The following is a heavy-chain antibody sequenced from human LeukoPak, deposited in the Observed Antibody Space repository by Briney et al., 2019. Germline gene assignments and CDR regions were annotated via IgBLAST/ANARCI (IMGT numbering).Heavy chain of an antibody. J-gene: IGHJ4*02. D-gene: IGHD5-12*01. CDR2: IYSGGST. CDR3: ARAHSGPGPY. V-gene: IGHV3-53*01. Sequence: GGSLRLSCAASGFSFNTNWMSWVRQAPGKGLEWVSVIYSGGSTYYADSVKGRFTISRDNSKNTLYLQMHSLRAEDTAVYYCARAHSGPGPYWGQGTLVTVSS. CDR1: GFSFNTNW.